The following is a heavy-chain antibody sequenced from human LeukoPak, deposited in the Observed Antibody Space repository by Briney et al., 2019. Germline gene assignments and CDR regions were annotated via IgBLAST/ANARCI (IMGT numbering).Heavy chain of an antibody. D-gene: IGHD3-22*01. Sequence: SETLSLTCAVYGGSFGGYCWSWIRQPPGKGLEWIGEINQSGSSSYNLFLKSRVTMSVDTSKNQFSLKLTSVTAADTAVYYCARDTMTYNAFDIWGQGTMVTVSS. V-gene: IGHV4-34*01. CDR1: GGSFGGYC. CDR3: ARDTMTYNAFDI. J-gene: IGHJ3*02. CDR2: INQSGSS.